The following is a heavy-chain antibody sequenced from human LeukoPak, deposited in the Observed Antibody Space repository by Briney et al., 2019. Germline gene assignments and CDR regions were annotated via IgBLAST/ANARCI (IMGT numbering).Heavy chain of an antibody. J-gene: IGHJ1*01. D-gene: IGHD2-2*01. V-gene: IGHV3-33*08. Sequence: GGSLRLSCAASGFTFSSYGMHWVRQAPGKGMEWVAVIWYDGSNKYYADSVKGRFTISRDNSKNTLYLQMNSLRAEDTAVYYCARDRCRASCHAGCFQHWGQGTLVTVSS. CDR3: ARDRCRASCHAGCFQH. CDR1: GFTFSSYG. CDR2: IWYDGSNK.